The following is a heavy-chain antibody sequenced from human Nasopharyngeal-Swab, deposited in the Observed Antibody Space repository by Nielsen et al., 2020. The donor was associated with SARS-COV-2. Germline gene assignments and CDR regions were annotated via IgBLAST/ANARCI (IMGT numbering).Heavy chain of an antibody. CDR3: ARGGDPREVVAATDCFDP. CDR2: IDPSGGST. D-gene: IGHD2-15*01. J-gene: IGHJ5*02. Sequence: WVRQAPGQGLEWMGIIDPSGGSTTYAQKFQDRVTLTRDTSTSTVYMELSSLTSEDTAVYYCARGGDPREVVAATDCFDPWGQGTLVTVSS. V-gene: IGHV1-46*01.